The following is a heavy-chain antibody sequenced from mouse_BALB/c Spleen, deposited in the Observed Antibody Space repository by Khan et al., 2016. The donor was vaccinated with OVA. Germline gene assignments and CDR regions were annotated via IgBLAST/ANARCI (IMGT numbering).Heavy chain of an antibody. CDR3: ARGNYYGSNSWFAY. Sequence: QIQLVQSGPELKKSGETVKISCKASGYTFTNYGMNWVKQAPGKGLKWMGWINTNTGEPTYAEEFKGRFAFSLETSASTAYLQLNNLKNEDTATYFCARGNYYGSNSWFAYWGQGTLVTVSA. CDR1: GYTFTNYG. J-gene: IGHJ3*01. CDR2: INTNTGEP. V-gene: IGHV9-3*02. D-gene: IGHD1-1*01.